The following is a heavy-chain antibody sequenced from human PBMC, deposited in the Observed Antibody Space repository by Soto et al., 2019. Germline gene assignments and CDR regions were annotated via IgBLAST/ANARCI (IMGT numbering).Heavy chain of an antibody. V-gene: IGHV4-39*01. CDR1: GGSISSSRYY. Sequence: QLQLQESGPGLVKPSETLSLTCTVSGGSISSSRYYWGWIRQPPGKGLEWIGSIYYSGSTYYNPSLKSRVTISVDTSKNQFSLKLSSVTAADTAMYYCARAPPFGGMDVWGQGTTVTVSS. CDR2: IYYSGST. J-gene: IGHJ6*02. CDR3: ARAPPFGGMDV. D-gene: IGHD3-16*01.